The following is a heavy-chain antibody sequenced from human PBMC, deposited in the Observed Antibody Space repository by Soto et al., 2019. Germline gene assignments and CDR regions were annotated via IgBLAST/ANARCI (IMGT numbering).Heavy chain of an antibody. CDR2: ISGSGGST. D-gene: IGHD1-1*01. CDR1: GFAFSSYA. J-gene: IGHJ4*02. V-gene: IGHV3-23*01. Sequence: GGSLRLSCSASGFAFSSYAMSWVRQAPGKGLEWVSAISGSGGSTYYADSVKGRFTISRDNSKNTLYLQMNSLRAEDTAVYYCAKGYPADKRRGDYFYYWGQGTLVTVSS. CDR3: AKGYPADKRRGDYFYY.